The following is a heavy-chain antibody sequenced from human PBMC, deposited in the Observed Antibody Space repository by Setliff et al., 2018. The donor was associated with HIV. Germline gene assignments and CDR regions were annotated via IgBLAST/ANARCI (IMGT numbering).Heavy chain of an antibody. CDR3: ARELWFGQYVGNWLDP. J-gene: IGHJ5*02. CDR1: GFRFSDYY. Sequence: PGGSLRLSCAASGFRFSDYYMNWIRQAPGKGLEWVSCISAGGDTIYYADSVKGRFTISRNKTKNSLLRQMNSLRDEDTAVYYCARELWFGQYVGNWLDPWGRGTLVTVSS. CDR2: ISAGGDTI. D-gene: IGHD3-10*01. V-gene: IGHV3-11*04.